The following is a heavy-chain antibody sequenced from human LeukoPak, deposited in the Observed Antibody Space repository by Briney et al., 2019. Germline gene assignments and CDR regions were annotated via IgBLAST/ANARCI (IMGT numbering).Heavy chain of an antibody. Sequence: GXSLRLSCGASGFTFITYELNWVRQAPGKGLEWVSYISTSVVTIYSPDSVNGRFTISRDNAKNSLYLQMNSLRAEDTAVYYCAVSVGASPNYFDYWGQGTLVTVSS. D-gene: IGHD1-26*01. V-gene: IGHV3-48*03. CDR3: AVSVGASPNYFDY. CDR2: ISTSVVTI. J-gene: IGHJ4*02. CDR1: GFTFITYE.